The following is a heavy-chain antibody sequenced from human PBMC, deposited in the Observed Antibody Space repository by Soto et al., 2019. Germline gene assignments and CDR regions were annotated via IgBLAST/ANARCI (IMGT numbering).Heavy chain of an antibody. CDR1: GYSFTSYW. CDR3: ARQEGSSWYYYYYGMDV. V-gene: IGHV5-10-1*01. CDR2: IDPSDSYT. Sequence: RGESLKISCKGSGYSFTSYWISWVRQMPGKGLEWMGRIDPSDSYTNYSPSFQGHVTISADKSISTAYLQWSSLKASDTAMYYCARQEGSSWYYYYYGMDVWGQGTTVTVSS. J-gene: IGHJ6*02. D-gene: IGHD6-13*01.